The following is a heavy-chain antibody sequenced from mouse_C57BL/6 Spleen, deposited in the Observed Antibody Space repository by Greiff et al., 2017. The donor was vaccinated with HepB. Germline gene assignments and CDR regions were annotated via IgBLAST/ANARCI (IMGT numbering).Heavy chain of an antibody. Sequence: EVQLVESEGGLVQPGSSMKLSCTASGFTFSDYYMAWVRQVPEKGLEWVANINYDGSSTYYLDSLKSRFIISRDNAKNILYLQMSSLKSEDTATYYCAKEGYDYGFAYWGQRTLVTVSA. CDR1: GFTFSDYY. V-gene: IGHV5-16*01. CDR3: AKEGYDYGFAY. CDR2: INYDGSST. J-gene: IGHJ3*01. D-gene: IGHD2-4*01.